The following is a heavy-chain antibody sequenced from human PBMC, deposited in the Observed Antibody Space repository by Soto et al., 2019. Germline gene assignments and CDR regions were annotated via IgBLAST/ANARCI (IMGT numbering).Heavy chain of an antibody. CDR3: ARAAAAGKELWFDP. Sequence: PGGSLRLSCAASGFTFSNYWMHWVRQAPGRGLVWVSHIDSDGSTTTYADSVEGRFTISRDNAKNSLYLQMNSLRAEDTAVYYCARAAAAGKELWFDPWGQGTLVTVSS. V-gene: IGHV3-74*01. J-gene: IGHJ5*02. D-gene: IGHD6-13*01. CDR1: GFTFSNYW. CDR2: IDSDGSTT.